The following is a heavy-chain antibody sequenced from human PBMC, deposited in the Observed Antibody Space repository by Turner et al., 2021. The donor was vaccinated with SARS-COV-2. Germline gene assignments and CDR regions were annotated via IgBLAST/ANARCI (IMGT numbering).Heavy chain of an antibody. J-gene: IGHJ3*02. D-gene: IGHD4-4*01. CDR1: VYTFTTYD. CDR3: AGRDSNGYVGAFDM. V-gene: IGHV1-8*03. Sequence: QVQLVQSGAEVKTPGASVTVSCKASVYTFTTYDINWVRQAAGQGLEWMGWMNPNSGHTAYAQKFQGRVTITRKTSISTVYMELSSLRSDDTAMYYCAGRDSNGYVGAFDMWGQGTMVTVSS. CDR2: MNPNSGHT.